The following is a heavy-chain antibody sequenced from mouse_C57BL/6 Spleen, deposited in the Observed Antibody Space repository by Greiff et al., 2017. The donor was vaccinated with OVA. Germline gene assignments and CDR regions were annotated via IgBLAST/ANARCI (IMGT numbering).Heavy chain of an antibody. CDR1: GYAFTNYL. CDR2: INPGSGGT. D-gene: IGHD1-1*01. Sequence: QVQLQQSGAELVRPGTSVKVSCKASGYAFTNYLIEWVKQRPGQGLEWIGVINPGSGGTNYNEKFKGKATLTADKSSSTAYMQLSSLTSEDSAVYFCARGGSYGDFDYWGQGTTLTVSS. CDR3: ARGGSYGDFDY. V-gene: IGHV1-54*01. J-gene: IGHJ2*01.